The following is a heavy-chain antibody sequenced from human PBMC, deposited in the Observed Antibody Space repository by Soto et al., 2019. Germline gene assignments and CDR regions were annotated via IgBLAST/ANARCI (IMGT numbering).Heavy chain of an antibody. Sequence: SETLSLTCAVSGGSISSGGYSWSWIRQPPGKGLEWIGYIYHSGSTYYNPSLKSRVTISVDRSKNQFSLKLSSVTAADTAVYYCGTSGGDWYSGENWFGPRGKGTLVSVSS. CDR1: GGSISSGGYS. V-gene: IGHV4-30-2*01. D-gene: IGHD2-21*02. J-gene: IGHJ5*02. CDR3: GTSGGDWYSGENWFGP. CDR2: IYHSGST.